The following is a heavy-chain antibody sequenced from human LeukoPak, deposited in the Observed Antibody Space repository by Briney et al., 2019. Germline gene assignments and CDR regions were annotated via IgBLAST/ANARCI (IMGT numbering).Heavy chain of an antibody. CDR1: GVTFSIYW. Sequence: PGGSLRLSCAASGVTFSIYWMSWVRQAPGKGLEWVANIKQDGSEKYYVDSVRGRFTTSRDNAKNSLYLQMNSLRVEDTAVYYCARNTYYYERSGWKAFDIWGQGTMVTVSS. J-gene: IGHJ3*02. V-gene: IGHV3-7*01. D-gene: IGHD3-22*01. CDR2: IKQDGSEK. CDR3: ARNTYYYERSGWKAFDI.